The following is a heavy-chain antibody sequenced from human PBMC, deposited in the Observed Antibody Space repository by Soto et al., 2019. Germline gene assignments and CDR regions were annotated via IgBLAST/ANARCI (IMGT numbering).Heavy chain of an antibody. CDR1: GGTFSSYT. CDR2: IIPILGIA. V-gene: IGHV1-69*02. CDR3: ARFRGSYGMDV. D-gene: IGHD3-10*01. Sequence: QVQLVQSGAEVKKPGSSVKVSCKASGGTFSSYTISWVRQAPGQGLEWMGRIIPILGIANYAQKFQGRVTITADKSSSTAYMELSSLRSEDTAVYYCARFRGSYGMDVWGQGTTVTVSS. J-gene: IGHJ6*02.